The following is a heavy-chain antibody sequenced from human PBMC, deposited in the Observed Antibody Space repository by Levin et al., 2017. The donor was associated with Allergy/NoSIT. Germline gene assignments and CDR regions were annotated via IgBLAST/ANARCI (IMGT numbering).Heavy chain of an antibody. Sequence: GESLKISCKGSGYSFTSYWIGWVRQMPGKGLEWMGIIYPGDSDTRYSPSFQGQVTISADKSISTAYLQWSSLKASDTAMYYCARGTPDIVATINVGFDYWGQGTLVTVSS. D-gene: IGHD5-12*01. CDR1: GYSFTSYW. J-gene: IGHJ4*02. V-gene: IGHV5-51*01. CDR3: ARGTPDIVATINVGFDY. CDR2: IYPGDSDT.